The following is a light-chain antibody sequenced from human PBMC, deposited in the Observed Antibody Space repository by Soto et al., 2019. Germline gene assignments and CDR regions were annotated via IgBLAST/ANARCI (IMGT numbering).Light chain of an antibody. Sequence: QSVLTQPASVSGSPGQSITISCTGTSSDVGTYNYVSWYQHHPGKAPKLIIYEVSNRPSGVSNRFSGSKSGSTASLTISGLQAEDEADYHCPSYTRATALAFGTGTRSPS. J-gene: IGLJ1*01. CDR1: SSDVGTYNY. V-gene: IGLV2-14*01. CDR3: PSYTRATALA. CDR2: EVS.